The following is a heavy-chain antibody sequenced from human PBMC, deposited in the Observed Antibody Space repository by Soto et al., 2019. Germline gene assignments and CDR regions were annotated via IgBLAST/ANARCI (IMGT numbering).Heavy chain of an antibody. V-gene: IGHV5-51*01. CDR1: GYKVSTWHNFTSYW. Sequence: GESLKISCMGSGYKVSTWHNFTSYWIAWVRQMPGEGLEWMGIIYPGDSDTRYSPSFQGQVTISADKSINSVYLQWSSLKASETATYYCARLRVNSGYPLMDVWGQGTTVTVSS. CDR3: ARLRVNSGYPLMDV. CDR2: IYPGDSDT. D-gene: IGHD3-22*01. J-gene: IGHJ6*02.